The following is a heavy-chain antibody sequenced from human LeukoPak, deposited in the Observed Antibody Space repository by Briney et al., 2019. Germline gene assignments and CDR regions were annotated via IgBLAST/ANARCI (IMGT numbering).Heavy chain of an antibody. J-gene: IGHJ4*02. V-gene: IGHV5-51*01. Sequence: GESLKISCEGSGYRFTSYWIAWVRQMPGKGLEWMGIIYPGDFDTRYSPSFQGQVTISADKSINTAYLQWSSLKASDTAIYYCARRALTTGYFDYWGQGSLVTVSS. D-gene: IGHD1-1*01. CDR3: ARRALTTGYFDY. CDR2: IYPGDFDT. CDR1: GYRFTSYW.